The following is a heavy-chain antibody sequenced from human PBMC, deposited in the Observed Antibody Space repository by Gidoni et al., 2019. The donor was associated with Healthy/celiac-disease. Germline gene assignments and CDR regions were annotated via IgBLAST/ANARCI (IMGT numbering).Heavy chain of an antibody. J-gene: IGHJ4*02. Sequence: EVQLLETGGGLVQPGGSLTLPCAASAFPFSCHALRWVLQVPGKGLEWVSGIGGCGGSKYYADSGKGRFTISRDNSKNTLYLQMNSLRAEDTAVYYCAKAPVYDILTGYYRDYFDYWGQGTLVTVSS. V-gene: IGHV3-23*01. D-gene: IGHD3-9*01. CDR2: IGGCGGSK. CDR1: AFPFSCHA. CDR3: AKAPVYDILTGYYRDYFDY.